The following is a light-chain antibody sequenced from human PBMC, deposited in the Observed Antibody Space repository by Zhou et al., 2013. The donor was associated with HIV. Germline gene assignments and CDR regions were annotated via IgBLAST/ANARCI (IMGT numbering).Light chain of an antibody. CDR2: GAS. Sequence: DIQMTQSPTSLSASVGDRVTITCRPSQTIDNYLNWYQRKPGKAPKLLIYGASTLHSGVPSRFSGSGSGTDFTLTISSLQPEDFATYYCQQSYSTPPWTFGQGTKVEIK. V-gene: IGKV1-39*01. J-gene: IGKJ1*01. CDR1: QTIDNY. CDR3: QQSYSTPPWT.